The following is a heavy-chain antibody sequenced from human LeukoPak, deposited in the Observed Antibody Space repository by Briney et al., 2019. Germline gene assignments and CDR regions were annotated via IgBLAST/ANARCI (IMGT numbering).Heavy chain of an antibody. D-gene: IGHD3-3*01. CDR1: GFTFSSYW. CDR3: AKDLSWSGYPLWYFDY. V-gene: IGHV3-23*01. J-gene: IGHJ4*02. CDR2: ISGSGGST. Sequence: GGSLRLSCAASGFTFSSYWMSWVRQAPGKGLEWVSAISGSGGSTYYADSVKGRFTISRDNSKNTLYLQMNSLRAEDTAVYYCAKDLSWSGYPLWYFDYWGQGTLVTVSS.